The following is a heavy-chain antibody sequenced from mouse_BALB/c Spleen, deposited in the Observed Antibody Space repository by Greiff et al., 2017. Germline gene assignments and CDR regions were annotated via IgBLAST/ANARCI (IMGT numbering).Heavy chain of an antibody. CDR2: INPSTGYT. J-gene: IGHJ2*01. CDR3: ARRDDYPYYFDY. CDR1: GYTFTSYW. V-gene: IGHV1-7*01. Sequence: VQLQESGAELAKPGASVKMSCKASGYTFTSYWMHWVKQRPGQGLEWIGYINPSTGYTEYNQKFKDKATLTADKSSSTAYMQLSSLTSEDSAVYYCARRDDYPYYFDYWGQGTTLTVSS. D-gene: IGHD2-4*01.